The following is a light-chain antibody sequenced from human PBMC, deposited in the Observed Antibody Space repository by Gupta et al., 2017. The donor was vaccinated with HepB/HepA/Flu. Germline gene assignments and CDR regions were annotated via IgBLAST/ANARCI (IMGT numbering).Light chain of an antibody. Sequence: QPVLTQPPSASGTPGQRVTISCSGSSSNIGNDNAYWYQQLPGTAPKLLIYNDNQRPSGVPDRFSGSKSGTTASLAISWLRSEDEADYYCVGWDDSLSGYVFGAGTKVTVL. CDR1: SSNIGNDN. J-gene: IGLJ1*01. CDR3: VGWDDSLSGYV. CDR2: NDN. V-gene: IGLV1-47*02.